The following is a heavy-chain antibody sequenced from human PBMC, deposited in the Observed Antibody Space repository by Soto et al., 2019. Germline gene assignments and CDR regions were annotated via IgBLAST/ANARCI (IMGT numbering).Heavy chain of an antibody. D-gene: IGHD4-17*01. CDR1: GGSISSSSYY. Sequence: PSETLSLTCTVSGGSISSSSYYWGWIRQPPGKGLEWIGSIYYSGSTYYNLSLKSRVTISVDTSKNQFSLKLSSVTAADTAVYYCASPSTVNYYYYGMDVWGQGTTVTVSS. J-gene: IGHJ6*02. V-gene: IGHV4-39*01. CDR2: IYYSGST. CDR3: ASPSTVNYYYYGMDV.